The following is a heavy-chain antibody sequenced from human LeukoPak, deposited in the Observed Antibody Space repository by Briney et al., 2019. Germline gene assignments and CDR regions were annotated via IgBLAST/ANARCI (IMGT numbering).Heavy chain of an antibody. CDR3: AKLSQKRWLQFWVDY. Sequence: GGSLRLSCAASGFTFNNYAMNWVRQAPGKGLEWVSVISGSGGSTYYADSVKGRFTISRDNSKNTLYLQMNSLGAEDTAVYYCAKLSQKRWLQFWVDYWGQGTLVTVSS. D-gene: IGHD5-24*01. J-gene: IGHJ4*02. CDR2: ISGSGGST. CDR1: GFTFNNYA. V-gene: IGHV3-23*01.